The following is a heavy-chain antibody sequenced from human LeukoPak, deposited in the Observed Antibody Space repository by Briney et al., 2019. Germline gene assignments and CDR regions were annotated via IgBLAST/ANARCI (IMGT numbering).Heavy chain of an antibody. CDR3: ARGLLWFGPFDY. V-gene: IGHV1-2*02. J-gene: IGHJ4*02. D-gene: IGHD3-10*01. CDR1: GYTFTGYY. Sequence: ASVTVSCKASGYTFTGYYMHWVRQAPGQGLEWMGWINPHSGGTNYAQKFQGRVTMTRDTSISTAYMELSRLRSDDTAIYFCARGLLWFGPFDYWGQGILVTVSS. CDR2: INPHSGGT.